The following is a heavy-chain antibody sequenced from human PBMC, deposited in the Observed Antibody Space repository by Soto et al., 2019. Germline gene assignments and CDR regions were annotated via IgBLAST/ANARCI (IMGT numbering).Heavy chain of an antibody. CDR2: INPNGGVT. CDR1: GDSFNDYY. Sequence: QVQLVQSGAEVRKPGASVTVSCRSSGDSFNDYYIHWVRQAPGQGFEWMGWINPNGGVTKYAQKFQGCVSMTRDTSIRTVYMQLSRLRSDDTAVYYCARESGGATAPLDYYYFYMDVWGTGTTVTVSS. V-gene: IGHV1-2*04. J-gene: IGHJ6*03. D-gene: IGHD5-12*01. CDR3: ARESGGATAPLDYYYFYMDV.